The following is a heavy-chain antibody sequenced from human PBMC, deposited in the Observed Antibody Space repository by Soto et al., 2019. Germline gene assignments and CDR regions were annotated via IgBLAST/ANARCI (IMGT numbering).Heavy chain of an antibody. V-gene: IGHV4-61*01. CDR2: VYYRGAT. D-gene: IGHD3-16*02. J-gene: IGHJ4*02. CDR3: ARRPIMITLGGVIDYYFDF. CDR1: GASVGRDTTYY. Sequence: PSETLSLTCTVSGASVGRDTTYYWSWIRQPPGKGLEWIGYVYYRGATNYNPSLKSRVTISVDTSKNQFSLKVTSVSAADTAVYYCARRPIMITLGGVIDYYFDFWGQGSRVTGSS.